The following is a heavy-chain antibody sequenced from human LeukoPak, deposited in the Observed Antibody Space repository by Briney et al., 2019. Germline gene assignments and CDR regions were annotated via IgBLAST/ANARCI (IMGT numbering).Heavy chain of an antibody. D-gene: IGHD1-1*01. CDR2: ISGSGSTT. J-gene: IGHJ4*02. V-gene: IGHV3-11*01. CDR3: ARGTYGTPHFED. Sequence: GGSLRLSCADSGFTFSHSYMSWIRQAPGKGLEWVSYISGSGSTTYYADSVKGRFTVSREDAKNLLYLQMNSLRVEDTAVYYCARGTYGTPHFEDWGQGTLVTVSS. CDR1: GFTFSHSY.